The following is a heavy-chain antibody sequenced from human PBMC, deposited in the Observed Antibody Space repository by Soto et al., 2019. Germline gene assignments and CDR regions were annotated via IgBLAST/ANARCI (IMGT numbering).Heavy chain of an antibody. CDR1: SGSISSSNW. Sequence: SETLSLTCAVSSGSISSSNWCSWVRQPPGKGLEWIGEIYHSGSTNYNPSLKSRVTISVDKSKNQFSLKLSSVTAADTAVYYCARGGDMITFGGVPDYWGQGTLVTVSS. J-gene: IGHJ4*02. V-gene: IGHV4-4*02. CDR2: IYHSGST. D-gene: IGHD3-16*01. CDR3: ARGGDMITFGGVPDY.